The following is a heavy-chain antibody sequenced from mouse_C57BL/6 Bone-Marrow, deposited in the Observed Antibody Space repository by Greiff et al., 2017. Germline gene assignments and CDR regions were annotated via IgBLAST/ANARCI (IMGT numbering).Heavy chain of an antibody. J-gene: IGHJ4*01. V-gene: IGHV3-1*01. CDR3: ARDKGRGAMDY. CDR1: GYSITSGYD. Sequence: EVQLVESGPGMVKPSQSLSLTCTVTGYSITSGYDWHWIRHFPGNKLEWMGYISYSGSTNYNPSLKSRISITHDTSKNHFFLKLNSVTTEDTATYYCARDKGRGAMDYWGQGTSVTVSS. CDR2: ISYSGST.